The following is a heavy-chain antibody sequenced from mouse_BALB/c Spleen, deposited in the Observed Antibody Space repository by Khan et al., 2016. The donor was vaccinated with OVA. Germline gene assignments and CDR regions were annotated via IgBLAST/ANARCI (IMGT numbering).Heavy chain of an antibody. Sequence: VQLQESGAELAKPGASVKMSCKASGYTFTTYWMHWVKQRPGQGLEWIGYINPTSGYTDYNEKFKDRATLSADKSSSTAYMQLSSLTSEDSAVYNCARDGIDYWGQGTTLTVSS. CDR2: INPTSGYT. CDR1: GYTFTTYW. V-gene: IGHV1-7*01. D-gene: IGHD2-3*01. CDR3: ARDGIDY. J-gene: IGHJ2*01.